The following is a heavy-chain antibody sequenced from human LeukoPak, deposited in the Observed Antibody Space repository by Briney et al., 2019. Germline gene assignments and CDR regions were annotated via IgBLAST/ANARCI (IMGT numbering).Heavy chain of an antibody. Sequence: PGGSLRLSCVASGFTFSTYGMHWVRQAPGKGLEWVGLISDDGRIAHYADSVKGRFTVSRDNSKDTLYLQMNSLRAEDTAVYYCARSSRGVATYRILDLDYWGQGTLVTVSS. CDR2: ISDDGRIA. J-gene: IGHJ4*02. V-gene: IGHV3-30*03. CDR3: ARSSRGVATYRILDLDY. CDR1: GFTFSTYG. D-gene: IGHD5-12*01.